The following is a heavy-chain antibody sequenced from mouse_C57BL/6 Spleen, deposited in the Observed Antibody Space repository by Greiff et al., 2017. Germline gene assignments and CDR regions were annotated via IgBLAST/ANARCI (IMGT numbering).Heavy chain of an antibody. V-gene: IGHV5-16*01. Sequence: EVKLMESEGGLVQPGSSMKLSCTASGFTFSDYYMAWVRQVPEKGLEWVANINYDGSSTYYLDSLKSRFIISRDNAKNILYLQMSSLKSEDTATYYCARDSYYGSSGDWYFDVWGTGTTVTVSS. D-gene: IGHD1-1*01. CDR3: ARDSYYGSSGDWYFDV. CDR1: GFTFSDYY. CDR2: INYDGSST. J-gene: IGHJ1*03.